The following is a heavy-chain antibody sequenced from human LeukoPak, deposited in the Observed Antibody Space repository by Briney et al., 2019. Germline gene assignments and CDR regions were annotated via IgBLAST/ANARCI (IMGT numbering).Heavy chain of an antibody. J-gene: IGHJ4*02. Sequence: PGGSLRLSCTASGFTFGDYAMSWVRQAPGKGLEWVGFIRSKAYGGTTEYAASVKGRFTISRDDSKSIAYLQINSLKTEDTAVFYCSRGGKVSYYDNSGYPDNWGQGTLVTVSS. CDR3: SRGGKVSYYDNSGYPDN. CDR2: IRSKAYGGTT. D-gene: IGHD3-22*01. V-gene: IGHV3-49*04. CDR1: GFTFGDYA.